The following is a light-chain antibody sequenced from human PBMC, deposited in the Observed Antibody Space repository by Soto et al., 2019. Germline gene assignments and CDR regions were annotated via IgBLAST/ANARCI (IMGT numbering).Light chain of an antibody. V-gene: IGKV1-39*01. Sequence: DIQMTQPPSSLSASVGDRDTITGRASHSISSYLNWYQQKTGKAPQHLIYDASSLKSGVPSRFSGSGSGTDFTLTISSMQPEDFATYYCQQSYSTPPETFGQGTKVEIK. CDR1: HSISSY. CDR2: DAS. CDR3: QQSYSTPPET. J-gene: IGKJ1*01.